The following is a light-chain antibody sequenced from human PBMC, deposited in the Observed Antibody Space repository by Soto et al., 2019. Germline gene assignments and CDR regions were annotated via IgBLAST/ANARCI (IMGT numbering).Light chain of an antibody. J-gene: IGKJ4*01. Sequence: DIPMTQSPSTLSVSVGDRVTITCRASESINGWLAWYQQKPGRAPRILIYDASKLEPGVPSRLSGSGSGAEYTLTISSLQPEDFATYDCQHYSSYPLTCGGGTKVEL. CDR1: ESINGW. V-gene: IGKV1-5*01. CDR2: DAS. CDR3: QHYSSYPLT.